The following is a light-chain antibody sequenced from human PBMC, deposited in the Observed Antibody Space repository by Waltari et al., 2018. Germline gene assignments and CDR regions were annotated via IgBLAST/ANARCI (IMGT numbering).Light chain of an antibody. CDR2: QAS. CDR3: QQYNTYSEYT. V-gene: IGKV1-5*03. CDR1: QSGGKW. Sequence: IQMTQHPSTLSAFVGNRVTFTCRARQSGGKWLAWDQQKPGKAPKILINQASVLQSGVPSRFSGNGSGTEFTLTISTLQPDDYATYYCQQYNTYSEYTFGQGTKLEI. J-gene: IGKJ2*01.